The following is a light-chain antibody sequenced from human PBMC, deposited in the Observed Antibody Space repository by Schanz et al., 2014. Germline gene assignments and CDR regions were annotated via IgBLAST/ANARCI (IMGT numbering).Light chain of an antibody. CDR3: SSYTSSSTPYV. V-gene: IGLV2-18*02. J-gene: IGLJ1*01. Sequence: QSALTQPPSVSGSPGQSVTISCTGTSSDVGGYNRVSWYQQPPGTAPKLMIYDVTNRPSGVSNRFSGSKSGNTASLTISGLQAEDEADYYCSSYTSSSTPYVFGTGTKLTVL. CDR1: SSDVGGYNR. CDR2: DVT.